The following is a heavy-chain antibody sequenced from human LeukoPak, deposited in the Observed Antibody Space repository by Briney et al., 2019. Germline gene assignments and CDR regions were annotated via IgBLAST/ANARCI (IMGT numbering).Heavy chain of an antibody. Sequence: QPGGSLRLSCAASGFTFSNYEMNWVRQAPGKGLEWVSYISSSCSTIYYADSVKGRFTISRDNAKNSLYLQMNSLRAEDTAVYYCARPYSSSWNYYFDYWGQGTLVTVSS. CDR3: ARPYSSSWNYYFDY. CDR1: GFTFSNYE. D-gene: IGHD6-13*01. J-gene: IGHJ4*02. V-gene: IGHV3-48*03. CDR2: ISSSCSTI.